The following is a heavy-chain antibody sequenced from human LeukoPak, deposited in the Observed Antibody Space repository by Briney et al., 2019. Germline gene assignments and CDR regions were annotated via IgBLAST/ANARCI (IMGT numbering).Heavy chain of an antibody. D-gene: IGHD4-17*01. Sequence: SETLSLTCAVSGDSISNNYLWRWVRQFPGKGLEYIGEIYRTGRTNYNPSLKSRVTISIDRSENQFSLNLRSVTAADTAVYYCGRHDYGDSSAAFDIWGQGTMVTVSS. V-gene: IGHV4-4*02. J-gene: IGHJ3*02. CDR1: GDSISNNYL. CDR3: GRHDYGDSSAAFDI. CDR2: IYRTGRT.